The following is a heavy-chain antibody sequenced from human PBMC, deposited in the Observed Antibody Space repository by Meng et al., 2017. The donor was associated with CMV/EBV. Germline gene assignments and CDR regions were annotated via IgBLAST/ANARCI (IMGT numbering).Heavy chain of an antibody. Sequence: ETLSLTCAASGFTFSSYAMSWVRQAPGKGLEWVSAISGSGGSTYYADSVKGRFTISRDNSKNTLYLQMNSLRAEDTAVYYCAKKPSGLVLDYFDYWGQGTLVTVSS. D-gene: IGHD3/OR15-3a*01. J-gene: IGHJ4*02. CDR2: ISGSGGST. CDR1: GFTFSSYA. V-gene: IGHV3-23*01. CDR3: AKKPSGLVLDYFDY.